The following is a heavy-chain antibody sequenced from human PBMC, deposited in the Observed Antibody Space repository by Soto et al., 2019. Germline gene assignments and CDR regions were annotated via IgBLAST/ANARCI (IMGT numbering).Heavy chain of an antibody. J-gene: IGHJ6*02. Sequence: SVKVSCKASGGTLSSYAISWVRQAPGQGLEWMGGIIPIFGTANYAQKFQGGVTITADESTSTAYMELSSLRSEDTAVYYCVGLGGSTVTNTYYYYGMDVWGQGTTVTVSS. D-gene: IGHD4-17*01. CDR1: GGTLSSYA. CDR3: VGLGGSTVTNTYYYYGMDV. V-gene: IGHV1-69*13. CDR2: IIPIFGTA.